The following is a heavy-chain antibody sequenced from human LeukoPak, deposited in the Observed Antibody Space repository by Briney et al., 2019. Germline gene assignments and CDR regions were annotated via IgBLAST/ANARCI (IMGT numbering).Heavy chain of an antibody. Sequence: PSETLSLTCTVSGGSFSSYIYPWGWIRQPPGKGLEWIGSISHSGTTYYNPSLKSRVTISIDTSKNHLSLRLRSVTAADTAVYYCARALQDYYYGMDVWGLGTTVTVSS. D-gene: IGHD5-24*01. J-gene: IGHJ6*02. CDR3: ARALQDYYYGMDV. CDR2: ISHSGTT. CDR1: GGSFSSYIYP. V-gene: IGHV4-39*02.